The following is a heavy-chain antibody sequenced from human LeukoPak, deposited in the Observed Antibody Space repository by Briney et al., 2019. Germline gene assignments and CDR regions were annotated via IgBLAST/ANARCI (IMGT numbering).Heavy chain of an antibody. V-gene: IGHV1-2*02. J-gene: IGHJ4*02. CDR3: ARDPALWTFGDLTLTPGLDY. CDR2: INPNSGGT. D-gene: IGHD3-16*01. Sequence: ASVKVSCKASGYTFTGYYMHWVRQAPGQGLEWMGWINPNSGGTNYAQKFQGRVTMTRDTSISTAYMELSRLRSDDTAVYYCARDPALWTFGDLTLTPGLDYWGQGTLVTVSS. CDR1: GYTFTGYY.